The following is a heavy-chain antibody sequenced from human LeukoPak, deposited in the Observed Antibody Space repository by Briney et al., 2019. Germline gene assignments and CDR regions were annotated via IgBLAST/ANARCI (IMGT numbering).Heavy chain of an antibody. CDR3: ARDLGWYFDL. CDR2: ISYDGSNK. V-gene: IGHV3-30*03. J-gene: IGHJ2*01. CDR1: GFTFSSYG. D-gene: IGHD7-27*01. Sequence: GRSLRLSCAASGFTFSSYGMHWVRQAPGKGLEWVAVISYDGSNKYYADSVKGRFTISRDNSKNTPYLQMNSLRAEDTAVYYCARDLGWYFDLWGRGTLVTVSS.